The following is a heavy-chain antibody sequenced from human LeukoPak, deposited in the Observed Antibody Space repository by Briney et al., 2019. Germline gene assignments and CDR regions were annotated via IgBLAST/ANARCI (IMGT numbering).Heavy chain of an antibody. Sequence: PSETLSLTCTVSGGSMSSYYWSWIRQPPGKGLEWIAYIYYSGATNYSPSLKSRVTISVDRSKNQFSLNLNSVTAADTAVYYCARHGAWAPFDYWGQGTLVTVSS. V-gene: IGHV4-59*08. CDR1: GGSMSSYY. CDR2: IYYSGAT. J-gene: IGHJ4*01. D-gene: IGHD1-26*01. CDR3: ARHGAWAPFDY.